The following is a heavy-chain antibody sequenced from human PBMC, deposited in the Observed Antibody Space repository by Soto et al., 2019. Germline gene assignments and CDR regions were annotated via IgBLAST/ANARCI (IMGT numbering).Heavy chain of an antibody. CDR1: GFTVSSNY. CDR2: IYSGIST. V-gene: IGHV3-66*01. CDR3: AIDLVWSFDL. D-gene: IGHD3-16*02. Sequence: EVQLVESGGGLVQPGGSLRLSCAASGFTVSSNYMSWVRQAPGKGLEWVSIIYSGISTYYAESVKGKVTISRDNSKNTLFLQMISLRAEDTAVYYCAIDLVWSFDLWGRGTLVTVSS. J-gene: IGHJ2*01.